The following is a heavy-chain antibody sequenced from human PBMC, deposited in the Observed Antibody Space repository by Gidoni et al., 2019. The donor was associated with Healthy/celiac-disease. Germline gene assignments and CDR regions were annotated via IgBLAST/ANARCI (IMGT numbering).Heavy chain of an antibody. D-gene: IGHD3-10*01. CDR1: EYTFTGYY. J-gene: IGHJ6*02. CDR3: ARVDGSGSYRALYYYYGMDV. Sequence: QVQLVQSGAEVKKPGASVKVSCKASEYTFTGYYPHWVRQAPGQGLEWMGWINPNSSGTNYAQKFQGRVTMTRDTSISTAYMELSRLRSDDTAVYYCARVDGSGSYRALYYYYGMDVWGQGTTVTVSS. V-gene: IGHV1-2*02. CDR2: INPNSSGT.